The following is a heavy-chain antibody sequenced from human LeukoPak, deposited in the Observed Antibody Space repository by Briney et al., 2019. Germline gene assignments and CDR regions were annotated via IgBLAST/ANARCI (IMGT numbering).Heavy chain of an antibody. CDR3: AREKYSGSVSDY. V-gene: IGHV1-2*02. CDR1: GYTFTGYY. J-gene: IGHJ4*02. CDR2: INPNSGGT. Sequence: ASVKVSCKASGYTFTGYYMHWVRQAPGQGLEWMGWINPNSGGTNYAQKFQGRVTMTRDTSISTAYMELSRLRSDDTAVYYCAREKYSGSVSDYWGQGTLVTVSS. D-gene: IGHD1-26*01.